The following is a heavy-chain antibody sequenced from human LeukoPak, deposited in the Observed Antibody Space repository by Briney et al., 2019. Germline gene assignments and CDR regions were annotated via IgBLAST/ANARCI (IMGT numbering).Heavy chain of an antibody. V-gene: IGHV3-64*02. J-gene: IGHJ3*02. CDR3: ARELGGTKTGGFDI. CDR2: IGAAGAHT. CDR1: GFRFSYHD. Sequence: PGGSLRLSCAASGFRFSYHDMHWVRQAPGKGLESVSSIGAAGAHTFYADSVKGRFTISRDNFQSTMYLQMDGLRPEDSAVYYCARELGGTKTGGFDIWAKGQWSPSLQ. D-gene: IGHD1-14*01.